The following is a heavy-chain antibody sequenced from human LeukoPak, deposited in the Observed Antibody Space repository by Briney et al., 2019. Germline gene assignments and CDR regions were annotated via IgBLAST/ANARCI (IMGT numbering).Heavy chain of an antibody. CDR3: ARDHVGIAVDPFDP. J-gene: IGHJ5*02. CDR1: GFTFSSYS. V-gene: IGHV3-48*01. Sequence: GGSLRLSCAASGFTFSSYSMNWVRQAPGKGLEWVSYISSSSSTIYYADSVKGRFTISRDNAKNSLYLQMNSLRAEDTAVYYCARDHVGIAVDPFDPWGQGTLVTVSS. D-gene: IGHD6-19*01. CDR2: ISSSSSTI.